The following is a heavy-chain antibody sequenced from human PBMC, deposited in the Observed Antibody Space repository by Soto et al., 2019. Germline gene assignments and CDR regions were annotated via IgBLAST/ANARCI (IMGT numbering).Heavy chain of an antibody. Sequence: QVHLEQSGPRLVKPSQPLSLTCNISGGSISRVNHYWRWIRQSPREGMEWIGYIFDSGTTHYNPSFQGRVTILGDTSQTQFSLTMHSVTVADSAVYYCARDVSWTGAVDYWGRGTVVTVSS. CDR2: IFDSGTT. V-gene: IGHV4-31*02. CDR1: GGSISRVNHY. J-gene: IGHJ4*02. CDR3: ARDVSWTGAVDY.